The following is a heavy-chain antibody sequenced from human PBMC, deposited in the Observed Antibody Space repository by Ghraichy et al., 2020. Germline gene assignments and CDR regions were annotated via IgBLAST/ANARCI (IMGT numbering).Heavy chain of an antibody. CDR2: IYYSGST. J-gene: IGHJ4*02. D-gene: IGHD3-16*01. Sequence: SENLSLTCTVSGGSISSYYWSWIRQPPGKGLEWIGYIYYSGSTNYNPSLKSRVTISVDTSKNQFSLKLSSVTAADTAVYYCARDLGLNSQWGQGTLVTVSS. CDR3: ARDLGLNSQ. V-gene: IGHV4-59*01. CDR1: GGSISSYY.